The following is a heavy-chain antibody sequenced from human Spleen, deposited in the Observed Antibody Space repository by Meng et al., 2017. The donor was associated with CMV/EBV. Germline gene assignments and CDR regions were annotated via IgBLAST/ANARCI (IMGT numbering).Heavy chain of an antibody. D-gene: IGHD3-16*01. CDR1: GYIFSSYA. J-gene: IGHJ4*02. CDR2: INTYNGKT. V-gene: IGHV1-18*01. Sequence: VRVSCQASGYIFSSYAIIWVRQAPGQGLEWMGWINTYNGKTNYAQNFQGRVTMTTDTSTSTVYMDLRSLRYDDTAVYYCARSWGARYWGQGTLVTVSS. CDR3: ARSWGARY.